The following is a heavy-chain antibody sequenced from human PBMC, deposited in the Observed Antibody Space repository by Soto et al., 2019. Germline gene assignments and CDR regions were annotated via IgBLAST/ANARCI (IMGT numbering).Heavy chain of an antibody. V-gene: IGHV1-2*02. CDR3: ASAPGDYDKWFDP. CDR1: GYTFTAYY. Sequence: QVHLVQSGAEVKKPGASVKVSCKASGYTFTAYYMHWVRQAPGQGLEWMGWINPNSGGTNYAQKFQVRVTVTRYTSISTAYMELSRLRSDDTAVYYCASAPGDYDKWFDPWGQGTLVTVSS. J-gene: IGHJ5*02. CDR2: INPNSGGT. D-gene: IGHD4-17*01.